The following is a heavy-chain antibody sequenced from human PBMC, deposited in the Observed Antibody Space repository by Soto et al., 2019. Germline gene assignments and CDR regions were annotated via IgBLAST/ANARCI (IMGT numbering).Heavy chain of an antibody. J-gene: IGHJ6*02. CDR3: ARGGSTMVRGPLVYGLDV. D-gene: IGHD3-10*01. CDR1: GGTFRTFA. V-gene: IGHV1-69*01. CDR2: IIPVFGTP. Sequence: KESGSSVKVSCKASGGTFRTFAISWVRQAPGQGPEWMGGIIPVFGTPNYAQKFQGRVTITADESTSTAYMELSSLRSEDTAVYYCARGGSTMVRGPLVYGLDVWGQGTTVTVSS.